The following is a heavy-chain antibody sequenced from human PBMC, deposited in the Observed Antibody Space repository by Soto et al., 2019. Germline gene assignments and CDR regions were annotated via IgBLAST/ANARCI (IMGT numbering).Heavy chain of an antibody. D-gene: IGHD2-2*03. V-gene: IGHV4-34*01. CDR3: ARLDIVVVPAATPQYYFDY. Sequence: SETLSLTCAGYGGSFSGYYWSWIRQPPRKGLEWIGEINHSGSTNYNPSLKSRVTISVDTSKNQFSLKLSSVTAADTAVYYCARLDIVVVPAATPQYYFDYWGQGTLVTVSS. CDR1: GGSFSGYY. J-gene: IGHJ4*02. CDR2: INHSGST.